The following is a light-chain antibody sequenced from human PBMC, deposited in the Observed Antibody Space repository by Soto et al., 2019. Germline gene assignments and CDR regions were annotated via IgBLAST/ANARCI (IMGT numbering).Light chain of an antibody. CDR1: QSVTNS. CDR2: DAS. V-gene: IGKV3-11*01. Sequence: EIVLTQSPATLSLSPGERASLSCRASQSVTNSLAWFQQKPGQAPRLLIYDASNRATGIPARFSGSGSGTDFTLTISSLEPEDFAVYYCQQRSNWRYTFGQGTKVEIK. J-gene: IGKJ2*01. CDR3: QQRSNWRYT.